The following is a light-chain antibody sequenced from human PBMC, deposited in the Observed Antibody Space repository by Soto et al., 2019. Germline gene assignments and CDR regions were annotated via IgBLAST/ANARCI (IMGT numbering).Light chain of an antibody. CDR2: NDS. Sequence: SYELTQPPSVSVPPGQTARINCGGNNIESKSVHWYQQKPGQAPVMVVYNDSDRPSGIPERFFGSNSGNTATLIISRVEAGDEADYYCQVWDRSSDHAVFGGGTQLTVL. J-gene: IGLJ7*01. CDR1: NIESKS. V-gene: IGLV3-21*02. CDR3: QVWDRSSDHAV.